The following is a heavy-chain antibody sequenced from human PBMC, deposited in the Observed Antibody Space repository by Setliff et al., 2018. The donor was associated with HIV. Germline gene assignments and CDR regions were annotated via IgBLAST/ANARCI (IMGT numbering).Heavy chain of an antibody. CDR3: ARAAAGNTGPFDL. CDR2: IYYSGST. J-gene: IGHJ4*02. Sequence: PSETLSLTCTVSGGSISSGDYYWSWIRQPPGKGLEWIGSIYYSGSTYYTPSLKSRVTISVDTSKRQFSLKLTSVTASDTAVYYCARAAAGNTGPFDLWGQGSPVTVSS. D-gene: IGHD4-17*01. V-gene: IGHV4-39*07. CDR1: GGSISSGDYY.